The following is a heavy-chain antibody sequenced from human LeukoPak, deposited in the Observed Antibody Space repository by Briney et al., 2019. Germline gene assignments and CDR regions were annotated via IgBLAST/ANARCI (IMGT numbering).Heavy chain of an antibody. Sequence: SETLSLTCTVSGGSISSSSYYWGWIHQPPGKGLEWIGSIYYSGSTNYNPSLKSRVTISVDTSKNQFSLELSSVTAADTAVYYCARNTIFGQIDYWGQGTLVTVSS. CDR2: IYYSGST. J-gene: IGHJ4*02. CDR1: GGSISSSSYY. D-gene: IGHD3-3*01. CDR3: ARNTIFGQIDY. V-gene: IGHV4-39*07.